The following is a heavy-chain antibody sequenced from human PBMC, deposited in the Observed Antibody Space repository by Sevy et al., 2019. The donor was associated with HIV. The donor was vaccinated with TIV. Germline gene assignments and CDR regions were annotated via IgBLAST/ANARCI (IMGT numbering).Heavy chain of an antibody. J-gene: IGHJ4*02. CDR2: LKSDVYGGTV. CDR3: TRWKAAQSIFDY. CDR1: GFTFGDYC. V-gene: IGHV3-49*04. Sequence: GGSRRLSCTASGFTFGDYCMSWVRQAPGKGLEWVAFLKSDVYGGTVDHAASVRGRFVISRDDSKTIAYLRMNDLKTEDTGVYYCTRWKAAQSIFDYWGQGALVTVSS. D-gene: IGHD6-13*01.